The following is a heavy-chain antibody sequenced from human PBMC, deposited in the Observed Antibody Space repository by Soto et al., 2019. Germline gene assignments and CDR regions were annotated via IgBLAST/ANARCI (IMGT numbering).Heavy chain of an antibody. V-gene: IGHV4-39*01. D-gene: IGHD2-15*01. CDR2: IYYSGST. CDR1: GGSISSSSYY. J-gene: IGHJ4*02. Sequence: QLQLQESAPGLVKPSETLSLTCTVSGGSISSSSYYWGWIRQPPGKGLEWIGRIYYSGSTYYNPSLTSRVTISVDTSKKQFSLKLSSVTAADTAVYYCARHTPAISISDHWGQGTLVTVSS. CDR3: ARHTPAISISDH.